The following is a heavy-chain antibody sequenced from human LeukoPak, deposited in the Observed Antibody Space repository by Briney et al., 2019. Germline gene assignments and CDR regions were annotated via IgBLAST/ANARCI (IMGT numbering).Heavy chain of an antibody. Sequence: SETLSLTCTGSGGSLSSYYWSWLRQPAGKGLEWIGRIYTSGSTNYNPSLKSRVTMPLDTSKNQFSLKLRSVSAADTAVYYCARDTVEDDFDIWGQGTMVTVSS. V-gene: IGHV4-4*07. D-gene: IGHD4-23*01. CDR3: ARDTVEDDFDI. CDR2: IYTSGST. J-gene: IGHJ3*02. CDR1: GGSLSSYY.